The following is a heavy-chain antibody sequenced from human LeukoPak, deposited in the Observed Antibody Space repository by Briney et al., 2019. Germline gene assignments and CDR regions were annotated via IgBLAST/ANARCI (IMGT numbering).Heavy chain of an antibody. J-gene: IGHJ4*02. CDR1: GGSISGYY. D-gene: IGHD2-2*01. V-gene: IGHV4-59*01. CDR2: IHSSGRT. CDR3: ARWSCTRNTCYYLAY. Sequence: PSETRSLTCAVSGGSISGYYWSWVRQSPGRGLEYIGHIHSSGRTDYNPSLQSRVTISIHPSGNQFSLWLNSVTAADTAVYFCARWSCTRNTCYYLAYWGQGTLVTVSS.